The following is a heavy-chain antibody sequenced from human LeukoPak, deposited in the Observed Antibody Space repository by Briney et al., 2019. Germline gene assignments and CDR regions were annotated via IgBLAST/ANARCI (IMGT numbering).Heavy chain of an antibody. Sequence: GGSLRLSRAASGFTFSSYAMSWVRQAPGKGLEWVSAISGSGGSTYYADSVKGRFTISRDNSKNTLYLQMNSLRAEDTAVYYCAKDHPNDFWSGYYTGGEVWFDPWGQGTLVTVSS. CDR3: AKDHPNDFWSGYYTGGEVWFDP. D-gene: IGHD3-3*01. J-gene: IGHJ5*02. CDR2: ISGSGGST. V-gene: IGHV3-23*01. CDR1: GFTFSSYA.